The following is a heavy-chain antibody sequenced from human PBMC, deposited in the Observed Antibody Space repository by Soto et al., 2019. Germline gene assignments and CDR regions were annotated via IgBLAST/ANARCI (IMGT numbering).Heavy chain of an antibody. J-gene: IGHJ3*02. CDR1: GYTFTSYG. V-gene: IGHV1-18*01. CDR2: ISAYNGNT. Sequence: ASMKVSCKASGYTFTSYGISWVRQAPGQGLEWMGWISAYNGNTNYAQKLQGRVTMTTDTSTSTAYMELRSLRSDDTAVYYCARAVAGTGAFDIWGQGTMVTVSS. CDR3: ARAVAGTGAFDI. D-gene: IGHD6-19*01.